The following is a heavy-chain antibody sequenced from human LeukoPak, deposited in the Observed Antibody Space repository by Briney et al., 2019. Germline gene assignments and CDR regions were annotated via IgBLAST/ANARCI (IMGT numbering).Heavy chain of an antibody. J-gene: IGHJ4*02. CDR3: ARDYLYYDSSGYYSHGY. Sequence: SQTLSLTCTVSGGSISSGDYYWSWIRQPPGKGLEWIGYIYYSGSTYYNPSLKSRVTISVDTSKNQFSLKLSSVTAADTAVYYCARDYLYYDSSGYYSHGYWGQGTLVTVSS. CDR2: IYYSGST. V-gene: IGHV4-30-4*01. CDR1: GGSISSGDYY. D-gene: IGHD3-22*01.